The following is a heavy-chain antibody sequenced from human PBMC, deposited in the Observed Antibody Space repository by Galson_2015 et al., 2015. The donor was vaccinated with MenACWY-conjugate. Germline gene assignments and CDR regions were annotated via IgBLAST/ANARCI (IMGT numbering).Heavy chain of an antibody. J-gene: IGHJ3*01. D-gene: IGHD5-12*01. CDR1: GFRFRSYT. Sequence: SLRLSCAASGFRFRSYTFYWVRQSPGKGLERVAVVSYDASSRYYRDSVQGRFTISRDNSKNTVSLEMSSLGPEDSAVYYCVRAEVWLNSAFDLWGHGTMFTVSS. V-gene: IGHV3-30*10. CDR2: VSYDASSR. CDR3: VRAEVWLNSAFDL.